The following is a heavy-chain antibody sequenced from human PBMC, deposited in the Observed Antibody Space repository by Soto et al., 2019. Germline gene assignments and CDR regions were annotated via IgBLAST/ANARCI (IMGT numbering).Heavy chain of an antibody. CDR3: ARCVFYYDSSGYPAYFDY. Sequence: ASVKVSCKASGYTFTSYGISWVRQAPGQGLERMGWISAYNGNTNYAQKLQGRVTMTTDTSTSTAYMELRSLRSDDTAVYYCARCVFYYDSSGYPAYFDYWGQGTLVTVSS. J-gene: IGHJ4*02. D-gene: IGHD3-22*01. V-gene: IGHV1-18*01. CDR1: GYTFTSYG. CDR2: ISAYNGNT.